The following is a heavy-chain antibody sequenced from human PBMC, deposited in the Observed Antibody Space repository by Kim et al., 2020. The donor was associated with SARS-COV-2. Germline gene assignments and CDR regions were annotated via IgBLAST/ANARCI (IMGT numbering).Heavy chain of an antibody. D-gene: IGHD3-22*01. CDR2: IYYSGST. J-gene: IGHJ6*02. Sequence: SETLSLTCTVSGGSISSYYWSWIRQPPGKGLEWIGYIYYSGSTNYNPSLKSRVTISVDTSKNQFSLKLSSVTAADTAVYYCARGGPYYYDSSGYYYDYYYGMDVWGQGTTVTVSS. CDR1: GGSISSYY. V-gene: IGHV4-59*01. CDR3: ARGGPYYYDSSGYYYDYYYGMDV.